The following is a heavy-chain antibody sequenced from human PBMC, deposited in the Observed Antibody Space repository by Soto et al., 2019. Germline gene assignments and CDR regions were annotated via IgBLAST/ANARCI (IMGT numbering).Heavy chain of an antibody. V-gene: IGHV1-18*01. CDR2: ISAYNGNT. D-gene: IGHD2-8*01. CDR3: ARELSYCTNGVCYLNY. CDR1: GYTFTSYG. J-gene: IGHJ4*02. Sequence: ASVKVSCKASGYTFTSYGISWVRQAPGQGLEWMGWISAYNGNTNYAQKLQGRVTMTTDTSTSTAYMELRSLRSDDTAVYYCARELSYCTNGVCYLNYWGQGTLVTVSS.